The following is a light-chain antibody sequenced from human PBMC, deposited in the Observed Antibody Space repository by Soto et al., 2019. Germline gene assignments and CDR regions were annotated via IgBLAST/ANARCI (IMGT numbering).Light chain of an antibody. Sequence: AIQMTQSPSSLSASVGDRVTITCRASQGIRSDLDWYQQKPGKVPKLLIYGASNLQRGVPSRFSGSGSGTIFTLTISSLQPEDVGTYYCLQDINYPWSFGQGTKVEIK. CDR1: QGIRSD. CDR3: LQDINYPWS. J-gene: IGKJ1*01. V-gene: IGKV1-6*01. CDR2: GAS.